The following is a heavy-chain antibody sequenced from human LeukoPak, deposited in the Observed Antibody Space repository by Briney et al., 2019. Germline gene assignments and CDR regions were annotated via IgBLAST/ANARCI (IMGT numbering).Heavy chain of an antibody. CDR1: GFTFSSYW. CDR3: AKDMAAYYYASGNIDY. V-gene: IGHV3-43D*03. CDR2: ISWDGGGT. Sequence: GGSLRLSCAASGFTFSSYWMSWVRQAPGKGLEWVSLISWDGGGTYYADSVKGRFSISRDNSKNSLYLQMNSLRAEDTALYYCAKDMAAYYYASGNIDYWGQGTLVTVSS. D-gene: IGHD3-10*01. J-gene: IGHJ4*02.